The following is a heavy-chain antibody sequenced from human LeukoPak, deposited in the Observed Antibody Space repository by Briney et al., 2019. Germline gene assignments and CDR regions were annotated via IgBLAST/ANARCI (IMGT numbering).Heavy chain of an antibody. Sequence: GGSLRLSCTASGFILSDNYMNWVRQAPGKGLEWVSVLYSGGWTNHADSVKGRFTISRDNSKNTLYLQMNSLRAEDTAVYFCARGTAQLAAAGLLDSWGQGTLVTVSS. CDR2: LYSGGWT. CDR3: ARGTAQLAAAGLLDS. CDR1: GFILSDNY. J-gene: IGHJ4*02. V-gene: IGHV3-53*01. D-gene: IGHD6-13*01.